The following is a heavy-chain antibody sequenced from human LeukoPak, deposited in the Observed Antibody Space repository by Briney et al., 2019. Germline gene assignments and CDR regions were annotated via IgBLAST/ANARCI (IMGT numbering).Heavy chain of an antibody. Sequence: PGGSLRLSCAASGFXFSSSWMGWARQAPGKGLEWVANIKEDGSWKHYAVSVQGRFTISRDNAKNSLYLQMNSLRAEDTAVYYCARDRGWYHADSWGQGTLVTVSS. CDR1: GFXFSSSW. V-gene: IGHV3-7*01. D-gene: IGHD6-19*01. J-gene: IGHJ4*02. CDR3: ARDRGWYHADS. CDR2: IKEDGSWK.